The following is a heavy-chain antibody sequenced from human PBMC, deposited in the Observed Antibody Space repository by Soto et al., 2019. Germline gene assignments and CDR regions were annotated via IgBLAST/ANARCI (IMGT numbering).Heavy chain of an antibody. CDR2: NIPMFGTA. J-gene: IGHJ4*02. Sequence: QVQLVQSGAEVKKPGSSVKVSCKVSGGPFSDYAVSWVRQAPGQGLEWMGGNIPMFGTANYAQKFQGRVTITADESTTTAYMELSSLRSEDTAVYYCARDLDYYGSGNYYNRIDYWGQGTLVTVSS. D-gene: IGHD3-10*01. V-gene: IGHV1-69*01. CDR1: GGPFSDYA. CDR3: ARDLDYYGSGNYYNRIDY.